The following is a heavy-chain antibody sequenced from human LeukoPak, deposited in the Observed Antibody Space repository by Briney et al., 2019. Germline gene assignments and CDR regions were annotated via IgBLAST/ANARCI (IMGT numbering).Heavy chain of an antibody. CDR3: TVITPAAITDAFDI. CDR2: IGGSGGST. CDR1: GFSCSSDA. J-gene: IGHJ3*02. Sequence: GGFLRLSCGASGFSCSSDAVSWVRQAPGKGLEWVSTIGGSGGSTYYADSVKGRLTISRDNSKNTLYLQMNSLRAEDTAVYYCTVITPAAITDAFDIWGHGTMVTVSS. V-gene: IGHV3-23*01. D-gene: IGHD2-2*02.